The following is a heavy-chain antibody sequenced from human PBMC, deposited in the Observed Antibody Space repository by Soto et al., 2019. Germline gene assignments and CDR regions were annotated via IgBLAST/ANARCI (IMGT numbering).Heavy chain of an antibody. CDR3: ARSKFGYSSGWYYFDY. CDR1: GDSVSSNSAA. Sequence: SQTLSLTCAISGDSVSSNSAAWNWLRQSPSRGLEWLGRTYYRSKWYNDYAVSVKSRITINPDTSENQFSLQLNSVTPEDTAVDYCARSKFGYSSGWYYFDYWGQGTLVTVSA. CDR2: TYYRSKWYN. D-gene: IGHD6-19*01. J-gene: IGHJ4*02. V-gene: IGHV6-1*01.